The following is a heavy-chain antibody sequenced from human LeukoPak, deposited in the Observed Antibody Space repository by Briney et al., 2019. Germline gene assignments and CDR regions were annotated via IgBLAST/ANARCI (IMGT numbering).Heavy chain of an antibody. J-gene: IGHJ4*02. Sequence: GASVKVSCKASGNTFSSYDINWVRQAPGQGLEWMGWMNPNSGNTGYVQKFQGRVTMTRNTSIRTDYMELSSLRSEDTAVYYCAIGERELKYWGQGTLVTVPS. CDR3: AIGERELKY. CDR1: GNTFSSYD. D-gene: IGHD1-26*01. CDR2: MNPNSGNT. V-gene: IGHV1-8*01.